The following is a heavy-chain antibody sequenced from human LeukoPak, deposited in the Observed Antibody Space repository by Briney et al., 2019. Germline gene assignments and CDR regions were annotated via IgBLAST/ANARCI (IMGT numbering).Heavy chain of an antibody. Sequence: GGSLRLSCAASGFTFSSYAMHWVRQAPGKGPEYVSVISSNGGSTYYANSVKGRFTISRDNSKNTLYLQMGGLKPEDMAVYYCAREGAGGYVGPYFDYWGQGTLVTVSS. J-gene: IGHJ4*02. CDR1: GFTFSSYA. D-gene: IGHD3-9*01. V-gene: IGHV3-64*01. CDR2: ISSNGGST. CDR3: AREGAGGYVGPYFDY.